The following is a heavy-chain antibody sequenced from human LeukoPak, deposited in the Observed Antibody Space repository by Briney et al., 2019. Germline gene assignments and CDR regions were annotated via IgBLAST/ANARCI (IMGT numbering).Heavy chain of an antibody. J-gene: IGHJ4*02. CDR2: IYYSGST. CDR1: GGSISRYY. D-gene: IGHD5-18*01. Sequence: SETLSLTCTVSGGSISRYYWSWIRQPPGKGLEWIGYIYYSGSTNYNPSLKSRVTISVDTSKNQFSLKLSSVTAADTAVYYCARARGYSYGYPLDYWGQGTLVTVSS. CDR3: ARARGYSYGYPLDY. V-gene: IGHV4-59*08.